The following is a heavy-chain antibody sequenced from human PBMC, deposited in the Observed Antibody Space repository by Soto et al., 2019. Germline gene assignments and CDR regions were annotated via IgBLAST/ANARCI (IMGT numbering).Heavy chain of an antibody. V-gene: IGHV4-30-4*01. CDR3: ARTPANYYDSSGYPTPDYFDY. CDR1: GGSISSGDYY. Sequence: PSETLSLTCTVSGGSISSGDYYWSWIRQPPGKGLEWIGYIYYSGSTYYNPSLKSRVTISVDTSKNQFSLKLSSVTAADTAVYYCARTPANYYDSSGYPTPDYFDYWGQGTLVTVSS. CDR2: IYYSGST. D-gene: IGHD3-22*01. J-gene: IGHJ4*02.